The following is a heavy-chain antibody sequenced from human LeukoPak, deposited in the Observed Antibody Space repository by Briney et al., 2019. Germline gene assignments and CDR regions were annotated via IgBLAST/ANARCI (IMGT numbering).Heavy chain of an antibody. Sequence: GGSLRLSCAASGMTFTNHWMHWVRQVPGKGLVWVSLIKTDGRTTLYADSVKGRFTISRDNSKNTLYLQMNSLRAEDTAVYYCAKDLGTRITMVQGVPAFDYWGQGTLVTVSS. J-gene: IGHJ4*02. CDR3: AKDLGTRITMVQGVPAFDY. CDR1: GMTFTNHW. CDR2: IKTDGRTT. V-gene: IGHV3-74*01. D-gene: IGHD3-10*01.